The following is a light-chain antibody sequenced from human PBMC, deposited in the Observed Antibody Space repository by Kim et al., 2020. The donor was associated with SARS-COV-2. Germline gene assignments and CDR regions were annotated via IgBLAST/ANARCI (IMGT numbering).Light chain of an antibody. CDR1: NIESGR. V-gene: IGLV3-21*04. CDR3: QVWDSSRQV. J-gene: IGLJ1*01. CDR2: CDS. Sequence: VATGKTASCSCGETNIESGRLHQYQQGPAHAPVLVNYCDSARRTAIPDSFSGSNSGDTLTLTSGRVEAEDDSDYYWQVWDSSRQVFGTGTQLTVL.